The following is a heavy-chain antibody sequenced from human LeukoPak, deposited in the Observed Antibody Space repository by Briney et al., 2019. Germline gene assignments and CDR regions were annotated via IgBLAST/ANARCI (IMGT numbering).Heavy chain of an antibody. CDR1: GGSFSGYY. D-gene: IGHD2-8*02. Sequence: SETLSLACAVYGGSFSGYYWSWIRQPPGKGLEWIGEINHSGSTNYNPSLKSRVTISVDTSKNQFSLNLSSVTAADTAVYYCARPTGTGVFDYWGQGTLVTVSS. CDR3: ARPTGTGVFDY. V-gene: IGHV4-34*01. CDR2: INHSGST. J-gene: IGHJ4*02.